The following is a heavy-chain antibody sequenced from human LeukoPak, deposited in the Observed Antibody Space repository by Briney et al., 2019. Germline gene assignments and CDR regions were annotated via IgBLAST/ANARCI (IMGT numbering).Heavy chain of an antibody. CDR2: IYYSGST. CDR1: GGSISSYY. Sequence: SETLSLTCAVSGGSISSYYWSWIRQPPGKGLEWIGYIYYSGSTNYNPSLKSRVTISVDTSKNQFSLKLSSVTAADTAVYYCAAYYADAFDIWGQGTMVTVSS. CDR3: AAYYADAFDI. J-gene: IGHJ3*02. V-gene: IGHV4-59*01. D-gene: IGHD2-2*01.